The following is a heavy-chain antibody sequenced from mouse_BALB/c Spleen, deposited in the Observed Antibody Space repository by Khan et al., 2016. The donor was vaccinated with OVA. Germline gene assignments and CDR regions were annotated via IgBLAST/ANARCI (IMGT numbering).Heavy chain of an antibody. CDR3: ARTARIKY. Sequence: EVELVESGPGLVKPSQSLSLTCTVTGYSITSGYGWNWIRQFPGNKLEWMGYISYRGSTNYNPSPKSRISITRDTSKNQFFLQLNSVTTEDTATYYCARTARIKYWGQGTTLTVSS. CDR2: ISYRGST. D-gene: IGHD1-2*01. CDR1: GYSITSGYG. V-gene: IGHV3-2*02. J-gene: IGHJ2*01.